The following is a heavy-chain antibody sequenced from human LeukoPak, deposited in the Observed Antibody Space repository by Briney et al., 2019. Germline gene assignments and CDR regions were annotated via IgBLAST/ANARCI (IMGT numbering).Heavy chain of an antibody. J-gene: IGHJ6*02. CDR1: GGSISSYY. Sequence: SETLSLTCTVSGGSISSYYWSWIRQPPGKGRERIGYIYYSGSTNYNPSLKSRVTISVDTSKNRFSLKLSSVTAADTAVYYCARDAGGSGRHYYYGMDVWGQGTTVTVSS. CDR3: ARDAGGSGRHYYYGMDV. V-gene: IGHV4-59*01. CDR2: IYYSGST. D-gene: IGHD3-10*01.